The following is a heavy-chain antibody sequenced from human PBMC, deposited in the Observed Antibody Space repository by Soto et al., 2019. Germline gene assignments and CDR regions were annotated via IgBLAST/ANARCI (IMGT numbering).Heavy chain of an antibody. Sequence: ASVKVSCKASGYTFTSYGISWVRQAPGQGLEWMGWISAYNGNTNYAQKLQGRVTMTRDTSISTAYMELSRLRSDDTAVYYCARGSRDGYNCYWGQGTLVTVSS. CDR3: ARGSRDGYNCY. CDR1: GYTFTSYG. D-gene: IGHD5-12*01. J-gene: IGHJ4*02. V-gene: IGHV1-18*01. CDR2: ISAYNGNT.